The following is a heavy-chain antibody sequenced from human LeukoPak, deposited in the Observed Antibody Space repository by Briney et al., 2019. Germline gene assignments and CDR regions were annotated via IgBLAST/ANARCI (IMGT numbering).Heavy chain of an antibody. CDR2: IYRGGST. V-gene: IGHV3-53*04. J-gene: IGHJ4*02. CDR1: GFTVSTNY. D-gene: IGHD2-2*01. Sequence: PGGSPRLSCAASGFTVSTNYMSWVRQAPGKGLEWVSVIYRGGSTYYADSVKGRFTISRHNSNNTVYLQMNILRAEDTAVYYCARHFCSSTSCYAFDYWGQGTLVTVS. CDR3: ARHFCSSTSCYAFDY.